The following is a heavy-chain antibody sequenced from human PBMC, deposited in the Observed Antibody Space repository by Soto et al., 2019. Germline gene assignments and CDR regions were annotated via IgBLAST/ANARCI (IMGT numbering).Heavy chain of an antibody. CDR2: IYESGTI. J-gene: IGHJ6*02. V-gene: IGHV4-31*03. Sequence: QVPLQESGPGLVKPSRTLSLTCTVSGGSINGGRYYWNWIRQHPGKGLEWIGYIYESGTIDYNPSLKSRVIISEDTSKNQFSLSLISVTAADTAVYYCARDRGFGMDAWGQGTMVIVSS. CDR1: GGSINGGRYY. CDR3: ARDRGFGMDA.